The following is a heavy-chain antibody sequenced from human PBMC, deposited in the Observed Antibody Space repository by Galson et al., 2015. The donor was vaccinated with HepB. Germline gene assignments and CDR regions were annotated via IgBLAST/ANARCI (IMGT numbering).Heavy chain of an antibody. CDR3: ARSTDYVPRSSYYMEV. V-gene: IGHV1-69*13. J-gene: IGHJ6*03. Sequence: SVKVSCKASEGTLSSYTVSWVRQAPGQGLEWMGVIIPIFETANYAQKFQGRVTITADESATTVYMELSRLTSEDTAVYYCARSTDYVPRSSYYMEVWGKGTTVTVSS. D-gene: IGHD4-17*01. CDR1: EGTLSSYT. CDR2: IIPIFETA.